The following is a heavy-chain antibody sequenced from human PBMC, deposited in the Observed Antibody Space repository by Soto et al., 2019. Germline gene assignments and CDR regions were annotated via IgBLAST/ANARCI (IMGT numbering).Heavy chain of an antibody. D-gene: IGHD4-17*01. V-gene: IGHV4-59*01. J-gene: IGHJ5*02. CDR2: IYYSGST. CDR1: GGSISSYY. Sequence: QVQLQESGPGLVKPSETLSLTCTVSGGSISSYYWSWIRQPPGKGLEWIGYIYYSGSTNYNPSLKSRVTISGDTSKNQFSLKLSSVTAADTALYYCARLPWADYGGIFDPWGQGTLVTVSS. CDR3: ARLPWADYGGIFDP.